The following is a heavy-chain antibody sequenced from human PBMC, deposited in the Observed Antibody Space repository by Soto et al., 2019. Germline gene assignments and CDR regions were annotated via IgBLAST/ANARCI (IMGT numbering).Heavy chain of an antibody. CDR2: IYYSGST. Sequence: QVQLQESGPGLVKPSETLSLTCTVSGGSISSYYWSWIRQPPGKGLEWIGYIYYSGSTNYNPSLKSRVTISVETSKNQFALKLSSVTAADTAVYYCARGDSSSWYWAPFDYWGQGTLVTVSS. CDR1: GGSISSYY. CDR3: ARGDSSSWYWAPFDY. J-gene: IGHJ4*02. V-gene: IGHV4-59*01. D-gene: IGHD6-13*01.